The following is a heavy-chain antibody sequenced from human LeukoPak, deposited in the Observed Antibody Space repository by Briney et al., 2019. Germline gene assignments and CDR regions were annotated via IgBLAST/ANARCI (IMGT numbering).Heavy chain of an antibody. J-gene: IGHJ5*02. CDR3: ARGDPHADL. CDR2: ITVSGHTK. Sequence: GGSLRLSCAASGFDLSTYEMNWVRQAPGRGLEWIADITVSGHTKNYADSVKGRFTISRDNARTSLYLQMNSLRVEDTGVYYCARGDPHADLWGQGTLVTVSS. V-gene: IGHV3-48*03. CDR1: GFDLSTYE.